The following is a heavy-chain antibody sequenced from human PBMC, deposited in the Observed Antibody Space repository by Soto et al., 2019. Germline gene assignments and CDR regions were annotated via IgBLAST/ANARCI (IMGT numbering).Heavy chain of an antibody. Sequence: QVQLVESGGGVVQPGRSLRLSCAASGFTFSSYGMHWVRQAPGKGLEWVAVIWYDGSNKYYADSVKGRFTISRDNSKNTRYSHMNSRRAEDTAAYYCARDSSDYYYRVEAFDIWGQGTMVTVSS. CDR3: ARDSSDYYYRVEAFDI. D-gene: IGHD3-22*01. CDR1: GFTFSSYG. CDR2: IWYDGSNK. J-gene: IGHJ3*02. V-gene: IGHV3-33*01.